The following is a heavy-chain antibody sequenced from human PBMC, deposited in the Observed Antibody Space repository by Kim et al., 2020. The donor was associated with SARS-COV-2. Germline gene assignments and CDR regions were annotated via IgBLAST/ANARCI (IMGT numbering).Heavy chain of an antibody. V-gene: IGHV4-39*01. CDR1: GGSISSSSYY. D-gene: IGHD5-18*01. CDR3: ASHYSYGLGSYPYYFDY. J-gene: IGHJ4*02. Sequence: SETLSLTCTVSGGSISSSSYYWGWIRQPPGKGLEWIGSIYYSGSTYYNPSLKSRVTISVDTSKNQFSLKLSSVTAADTAVYYCASHYSYGLGSYPYYFDYWGQGTLVTVSS. CDR2: IYYSGST.